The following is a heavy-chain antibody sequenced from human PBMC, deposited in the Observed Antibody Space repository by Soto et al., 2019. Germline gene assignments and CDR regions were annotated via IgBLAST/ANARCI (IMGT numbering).Heavy chain of an antibody. Sequence: ESGGGLVQPGRSLRLSCAASGFTFDDYAMHWVRQAPGKGLEWVSGLSWNGASIDYADPVQGRFTISRDKAKNSLYLQMTSLRPEDTAWYYCAKAESGGWYCAFDSWGQGILVIGSS. D-gene: IGHD6-19*01. J-gene: IGHJ4*02. CDR3: AKAESGGWYCAFDS. CDR1: GFTFDDYA. V-gene: IGHV3-9*01. CDR2: LSWNGASI.